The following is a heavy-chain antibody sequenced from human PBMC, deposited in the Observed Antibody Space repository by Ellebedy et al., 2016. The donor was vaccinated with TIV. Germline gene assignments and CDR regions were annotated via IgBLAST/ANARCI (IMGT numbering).Heavy chain of an antibody. J-gene: IGHJ4*02. D-gene: IGHD6-13*01. Sequence: ASVTVSCKASGYTFTDYYIHWVRQAPGQGLEWMGWINPNTGGTNYPQKFQDGVTMTRDTSISTVYMELSSLRSDDTAVFYCARDRPSIAPTSDFEYWGQGTLVTVSS. CDR2: INPNTGGT. CDR1: GYTFTDYY. CDR3: ARDRPSIAPTSDFEY. V-gene: IGHV1-2*02.